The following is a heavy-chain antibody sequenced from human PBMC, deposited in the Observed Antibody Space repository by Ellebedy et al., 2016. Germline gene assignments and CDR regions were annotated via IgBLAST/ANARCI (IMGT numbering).Heavy chain of an antibody. J-gene: IGHJ6*03. CDR3: AREGGPDFYYTYMDV. Sequence: SETLSLXXAVYGGSFSGYYWSWIRQPPGKGLEWIGEINHSGSTNYNPSLKSRVTISVDTSKNQVSLKVTSVTAADTAVYYCAREGGPDFYYTYMDVWGKGTTVTVSS. D-gene: IGHD2-15*01. V-gene: IGHV4-34*01. CDR2: INHSGST. CDR1: GGSFSGYY.